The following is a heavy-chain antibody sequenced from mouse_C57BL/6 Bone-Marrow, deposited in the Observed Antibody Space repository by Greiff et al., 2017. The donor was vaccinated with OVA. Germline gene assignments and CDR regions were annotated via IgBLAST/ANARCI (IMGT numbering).Heavy chain of an antibody. CDR2: IWWDDDK. CDR3: ARIPAPGRGSSYEGYFDY. D-gene: IGHD1-1*01. CDR1: GFSLSTFGMG. J-gene: IGHJ2*01. V-gene: IGHV8-8*01. Sequence: QVQLKESGPGILQPSQTLSLTCSFSGFSLSTFGMGVGWIRQPSGKGLEWLAHIWWDDDKYYNPALKSRLTISKDTSKNQVFLKSANVDTADTATYYCARIPAPGRGSSYEGYFDYWGQGTTLTVSS.